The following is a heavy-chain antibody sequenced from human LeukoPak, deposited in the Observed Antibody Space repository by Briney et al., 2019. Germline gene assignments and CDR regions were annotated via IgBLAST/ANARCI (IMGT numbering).Heavy chain of an antibody. Sequence: SETLSLTCTVSGGSISSSDSYWGWIRQPPGKGLEWIGNIYYSGTTYYNPSLKSRVTISVDTSKNHFSLKLSSVTAADTAVYYCARLGYYGSGSYSFDYWGQGTLVTVSS. V-gene: IGHV4-39*07. D-gene: IGHD3-10*01. CDR1: GGSISSSDSY. J-gene: IGHJ4*02. CDR2: IYYSGTT. CDR3: ARLGYYGSGSYSFDY.